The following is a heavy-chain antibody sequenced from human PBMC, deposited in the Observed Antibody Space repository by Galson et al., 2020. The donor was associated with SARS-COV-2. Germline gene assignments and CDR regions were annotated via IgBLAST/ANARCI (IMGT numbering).Heavy chain of an antibody. Sequence: ASVKVSCKVSGYTLTELSMHWVRQATGKGLEWMGWINPNSGGTNYAQKFQGRVTMTRDTSISTAYMELSRLRSDDTAVYYCARDTAPINQNWFDPWGQGTLVTVSS. CDR2: INPNSGGT. CDR3: ARDTAPINQNWFDP. J-gene: IGHJ5*02. CDR1: GYTLTELS. V-gene: IGHV1-2*02.